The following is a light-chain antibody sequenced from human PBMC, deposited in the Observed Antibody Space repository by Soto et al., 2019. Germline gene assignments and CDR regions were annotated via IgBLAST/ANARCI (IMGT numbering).Light chain of an antibody. Sequence: EIVMTQSPATLSVSPGERATLSCRASQSGSSNLAWYQQKPGQAPRLRLYGASTRATGIPARFSVSAAGTEFTLTISSPQSEDFAVYYCQQYNNWPRMYTFGEGTKLEIK. J-gene: IGKJ2*01. V-gene: IGKV3-15*01. CDR2: GAS. CDR3: QQYNNWPRMYT. CDR1: QSGSSN.